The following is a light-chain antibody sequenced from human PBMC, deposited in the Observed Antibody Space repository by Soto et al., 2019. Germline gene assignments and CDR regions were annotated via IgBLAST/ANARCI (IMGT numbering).Light chain of an antibody. V-gene: IGKV3-20*01. CDR3: RHYGSSPPMYT. J-gene: IGKJ2*01. CDR2: GTS. CDR1: QSVNNIY. Sequence: IVLTQSPGTLSLSPGERASLSCRASQSVNNIYLAWYQQKPGQAPRLLIYGTSSRATGIPDRFSGSGSGTDFTLTISRLEPEDFAVYYCRHYGSSPPMYTFGQGTKLEIK.